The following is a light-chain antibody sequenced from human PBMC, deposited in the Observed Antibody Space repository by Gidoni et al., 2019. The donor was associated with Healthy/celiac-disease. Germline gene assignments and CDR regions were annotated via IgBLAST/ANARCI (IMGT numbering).Light chain of an antibody. CDR1: NIGSKS. CDR2: DDS. CDR3: QVWDSSSAL. J-gene: IGLJ1*01. V-gene: IGLV3-21*02. Sequence: SYVLPQPPSVSVAPGQTARITCGGNNIGSKSVHWYQQKPGQAPVLVVYDDSDRPSGIPERFSGSNSGNTATLTISRVEAGDEADYYCQVWDSSSALFGTGTKVTVL.